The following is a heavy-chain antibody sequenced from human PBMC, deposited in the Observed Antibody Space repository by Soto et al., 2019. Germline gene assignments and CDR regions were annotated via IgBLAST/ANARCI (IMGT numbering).Heavy chain of an antibody. CDR1: GYTFTGYY. CDR3: ARGGGTILAPIT. J-gene: IGHJ5*02. V-gene: IGHV1-2*02. Sequence: GASVKVSCKASGYTFTGYYMHWVRQAPGQGLEWMGWINPNSGGTNYAQKFQGRVTLSRDTSIRTAYMELTGLRSDDTAVYYCARGGGTILAPITWGQGTQVTVSS. CDR2: INPNSGGT. D-gene: IGHD3-3*01.